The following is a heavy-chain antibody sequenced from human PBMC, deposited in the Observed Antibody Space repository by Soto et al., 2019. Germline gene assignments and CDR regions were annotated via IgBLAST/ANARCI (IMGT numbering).Heavy chain of an antibody. V-gene: IGHV3-30*03. D-gene: IGHD1-26*01. J-gene: IGHJ4*02. Sequence: QVQVVESGGGVVHPEKSLRLSCAASGFTFSNFGMHWVRQAPGKGLEWVAVISNDGTSENYAQSVKGRFTISSDNSKNTLYLQMNSLRAEDTAVYYCAGGSWSYYVWGQGTLVTVSS. CDR1: GFTFSNFG. CDR3: AGGSWSYYV. CDR2: ISNDGTSE.